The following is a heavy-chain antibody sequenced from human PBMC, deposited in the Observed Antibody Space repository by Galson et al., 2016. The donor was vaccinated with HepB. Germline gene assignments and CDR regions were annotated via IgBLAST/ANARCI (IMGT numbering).Heavy chain of an antibody. J-gene: IGHJ4*02. CDR3: ARDWLVAVFDY. CDR2: ISAYKGNT. V-gene: IGHV1-18*01. CDR1: GYTFASYG. Sequence: SVKVSCKASGYTFASYGISWVRQAPGQGLEWMGWISAYKGNTNYAQKLQGRVTMTTDTSTSTAYIELRSLRSDDTAVYYCARDWLVAVFDYWGQGTLVTVSS. D-gene: IGHD6-19*01.